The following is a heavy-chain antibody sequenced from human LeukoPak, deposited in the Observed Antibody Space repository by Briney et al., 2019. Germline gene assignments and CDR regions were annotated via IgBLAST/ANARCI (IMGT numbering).Heavy chain of an antibody. CDR2: IYTSGST. Sequence: PSETLSLTCTVSGGSISSSSHYWGWIRQPAGKGLEWIGRIYTSGSTNYNPSLKSRVTMSVDTSKNQFSLKLSSVTAADTAVYYCARDRRYSGYDYYHYYYMDVWGKGTTVTVSS. D-gene: IGHD5-12*01. CDR1: GGSISSSSHY. CDR3: ARDRRYSGYDYYHYYYMDV. V-gene: IGHV4-61*02. J-gene: IGHJ6*03.